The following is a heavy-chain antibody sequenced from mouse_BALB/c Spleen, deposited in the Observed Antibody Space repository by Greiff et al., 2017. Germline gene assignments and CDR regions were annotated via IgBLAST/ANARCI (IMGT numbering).Heavy chain of an antibody. CDR2: ISSGGST. J-gene: IGHJ1*01. CDR3: ARADGYYGYFDV. Sequence: EVKLVESGGGLVKPGGSLKLSCAASGFTFSSYAMSWVRQTPEKRLEWVASISSGGSTYYPDSVKGRFTISRDNARNILYLQMSSLRSEDTAMYYCARADGYYGYFDVWGAGTTVTVSS. CDR1: GFTFSSYA. D-gene: IGHD2-3*01. V-gene: IGHV5-6-5*01.